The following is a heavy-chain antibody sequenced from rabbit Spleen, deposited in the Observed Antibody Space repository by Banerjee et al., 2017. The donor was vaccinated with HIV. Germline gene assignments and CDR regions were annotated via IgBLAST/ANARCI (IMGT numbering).Heavy chain of an antibody. CDR2: MYVDNSGST. CDR1: GFSFSSNYY. Sequence: QSLEESGGDLVKPGASLTLTCTASGFSFSSNYYISWVRQAPGKGLEWIASMYVDNSGSTYYAIWARGRFTISKTSSTTVTLQMTSLTAADTATYFCASGYAGYIDDGLRFWGQGTLVTVS. D-gene: IGHD7-1*01. CDR3: ASGYAGYIDDGLRF. J-gene: IGHJ6*01. V-gene: IGHV1S40*01.